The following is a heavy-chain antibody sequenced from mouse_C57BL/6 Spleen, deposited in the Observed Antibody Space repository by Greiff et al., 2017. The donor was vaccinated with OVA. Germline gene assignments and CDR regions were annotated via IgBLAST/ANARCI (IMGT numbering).Heavy chain of an antibody. Sequence: VKLMESGAELVKPGASVKISCKASGYAFSSYWMNWVKQRPGKGLEWIGQIHPGDGDTNYNGKFKGKATLTADKSSSTAYMQLSSLTSEDSAVYFCARSPPSYYGSSYVYFDYWGQGTTLTVSS. D-gene: IGHD1-1*01. V-gene: IGHV1-80*01. CDR1: GYAFSSYW. CDR3: ARSPPSYYGSSYVYFDY. J-gene: IGHJ2*01. CDR2: IHPGDGDT.